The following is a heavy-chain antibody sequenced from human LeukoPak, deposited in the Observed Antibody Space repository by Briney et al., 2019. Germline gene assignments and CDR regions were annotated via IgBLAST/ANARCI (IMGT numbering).Heavy chain of an antibody. CDR3: TRTVIAVLDSAFDY. J-gene: IGHJ4*02. V-gene: IGHV3-73*01. D-gene: IGHD6-19*01. Sequence: GGSLRLSCAASGFTFSGSDMHWVRQASGKGLEWVGRIRSKANGYATAYAASVKGRFTISRDDSKNTAYLQMNSLKTEDTAVYYCTRTVIAVLDSAFDYWGQGTLVTVSS. CDR1: GFTFSGSD. CDR2: IRSKANGYAT.